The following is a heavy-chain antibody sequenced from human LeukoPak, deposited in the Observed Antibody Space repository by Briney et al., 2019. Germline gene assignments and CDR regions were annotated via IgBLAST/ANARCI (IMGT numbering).Heavy chain of an antibody. CDR1: GFTFSSYA. J-gene: IGHJ5*02. CDR3: AKSSSWTYNWFDP. V-gene: IGHV3-23*01. D-gene: IGHD6-13*01. CDR2: ISAGGGST. Sequence: GGSLRLSYAASGFTFSSYAMSWVRQAPGKGLEWVSAISAGGGSTYFADSVKGRFTISRDNSKNTLFLQMNSLRAEDTAVYYCAKSSSWTYNWFDPWGQGTLVTVSS.